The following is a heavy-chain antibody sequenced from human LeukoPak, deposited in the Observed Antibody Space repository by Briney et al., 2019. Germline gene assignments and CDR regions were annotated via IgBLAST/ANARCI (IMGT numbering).Heavy chain of an antibody. CDR3: ARNKIYGYQPDAFDI. CDR2: ISGSGGRT. J-gene: IGHJ3*02. CDR1: GFTFSSYA. D-gene: IGHD2-2*01. V-gene: IGHV3-23*01. Sequence: PGGSLRLSCAASGFTFSSYAMSWVRQAPGKGLEWVSTISGSGGRTYYADSVKGRFTISRDNSKNTLYLQMNSLRAEDTAVYYCARNKIYGYQPDAFDIWGQGTMVTVSS.